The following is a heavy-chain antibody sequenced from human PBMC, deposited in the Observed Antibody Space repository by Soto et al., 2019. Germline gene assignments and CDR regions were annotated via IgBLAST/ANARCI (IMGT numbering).Heavy chain of an antibody. Sequence: EVQLVESGGGLVQPGGSLRLSCAASGFTFSSSWLHWVRQGPGKGLVWVSRMNSDGTTINYADAVKGRFTISRDNARNTLYLQMNALRAEDTAVYYCARGGSYYLDYWGQGTLLTVSS. CDR2: MNSDGTTI. CDR1: GFTFSSSW. V-gene: IGHV3-74*01. D-gene: IGHD3-10*01. J-gene: IGHJ4*02. CDR3: ARGGSYYLDY.